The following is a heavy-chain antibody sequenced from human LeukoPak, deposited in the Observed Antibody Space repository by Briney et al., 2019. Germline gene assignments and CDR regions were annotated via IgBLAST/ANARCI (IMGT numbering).Heavy chain of an antibody. J-gene: IGHJ6*02. Sequence: GRSLRLSCVASGFTFSAYSMNWVRQAPGKGLEWVSSISSSASHIHYADSVKGRFTISRDNAKNSLSLQLNSLRAEDTAVYFCARSKVIQADALDVWGQGTTVTISS. D-gene: IGHD5-18*01. CDR3: ARSKVIQADALDV. V-gene: IGHV3-21*06. CDR1: GFTFSAYS. CDR2: ISSSASHI.